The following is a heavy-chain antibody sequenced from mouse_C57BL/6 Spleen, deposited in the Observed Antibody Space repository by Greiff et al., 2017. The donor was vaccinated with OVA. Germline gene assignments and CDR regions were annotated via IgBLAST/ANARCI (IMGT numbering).Heavy chain of an antibody. D-gene: IGHD2-4*01. Sequence: VKLMESGPELVKPGASVKISCKASGYAFSSSWMNWVKQRPGKGLEWIGRIYPGDGDTNYNGKFKGKATLTADKSSSTAYMQLSSLTSEDSAVYFCARTGDYDDGDYWGQGTTLTVSS. V-gene: IGHV1-82*01. CDR1: GYAFSSSW. CDR3: ARTGDYDDGDY. J-gene: IGHJ2*01. CDR2: IYPGDGDT.